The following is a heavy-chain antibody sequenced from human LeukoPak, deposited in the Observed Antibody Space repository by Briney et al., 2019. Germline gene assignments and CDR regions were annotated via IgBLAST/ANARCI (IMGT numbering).Heavy chain of an antibody. CDR3: ARSVVTHAFDI. D-gene: IGHD3-22*01. CDR2: IYYSGST. V-gene: IGHV4-59*01. J-gene: IGHJ3*02. CDR1: GGSISSYY. Sequence: SETLSLTCTVSGGSISSYYWNWIRQPPGKGLEWIGYIYYSGSTNYNPSLKSRVTISVDTSKNQFSLKLSSVTAADTAVYYCARSVVTHAFDIWGQGTMVTVSS.